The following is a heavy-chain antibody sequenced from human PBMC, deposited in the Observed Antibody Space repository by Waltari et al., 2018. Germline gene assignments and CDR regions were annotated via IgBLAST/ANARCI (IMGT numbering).Heavy chain of an antibody. D-gene: IGHD3-10*01. CDR1: GFTFTQYT. Sequence: EVQMLESGGGLVEPGGSLRLSCTTSGFTFTQYTMSWVRQTPTRGLEWVSYISSRGSATHYADSGRGRFTSSRDSAKGSVYLQMNNLRADDAAMYYCARGRYGAGSYSDYDYWGQGTLVTVSS. CDR3: ARGRYGAGSYSDYDY. V-gene: IGHV3-48*01. CDR2: ISSRGSAT. J-gene: IGHJ4*02.